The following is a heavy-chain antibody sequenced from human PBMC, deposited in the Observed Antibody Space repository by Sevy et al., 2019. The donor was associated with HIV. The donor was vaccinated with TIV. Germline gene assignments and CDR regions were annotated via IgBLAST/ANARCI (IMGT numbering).Heavy chain of an antibody. J-gene: IGHJ4*02. CDR2: IYYDGSNK. V-gene: IGHV3-30*04. D-gene: IGHD1-26*01. Sequence: GGSLRLSCPASGFTFSSYAMHWVRQAPGKGLEWVAVIYYDGSNKYYADSVKGRFTISRDNPNNTLYLQMNSLSAEDTAVYYGARDREGIVAATSLDYWGQGTLVTVSS. CDR1: GFTFSSYA. CDR3: ARDREGIVAATSLDY.